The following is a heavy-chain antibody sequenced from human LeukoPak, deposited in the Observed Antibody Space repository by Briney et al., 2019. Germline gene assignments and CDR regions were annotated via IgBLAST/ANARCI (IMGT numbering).Heavy chain of an antibody. J-gene: IGHJ5*02. Sequence: GGSLRLSCAASGFTFNNYGMHWVRQAPGKGLEWVACIRYDGSNKYYADSVKGRFTISRDNSKNTLYLQMNSLRGEDTAVYFCANSGKYSSSNPLDWFDPWGQGTPVTVSS. CDR1: GFTFNNYG. D-gene: IGHD6-13*01. CDR3: ANSGKYSSSNPLDWFDP. CDR2: IRYDGSNK. V-gene: IGHV3-30*02.